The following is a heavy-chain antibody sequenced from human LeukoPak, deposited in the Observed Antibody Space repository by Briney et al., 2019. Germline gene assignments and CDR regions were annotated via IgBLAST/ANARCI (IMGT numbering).Heavy chain of an antibody. CDR1: GYTLTELS. D-gene: IGHD3-10*01. CDR2: FDPEDGET. Sequence: ASVKVSCKVSGYTLTELSMHWVRQAPGKGLEWMGGFDPEDGETIYAQKFQGRVTMTEDASTDTAYMELSSLRSEDTAVYYCATGITMVRGVTYSYYGMDVWGKGTTVTVSS. V-gene: IGHV1-24*01. J-gene: IGHJ6*04. CDR3: ATGITMVRGVTYSYYGMDV.